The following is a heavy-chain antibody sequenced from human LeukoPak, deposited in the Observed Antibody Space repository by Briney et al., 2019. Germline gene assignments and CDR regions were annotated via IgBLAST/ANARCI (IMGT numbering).Heavy chain of an antibody. D-gene: IGHD2-2*01. CDR2: ISSSSSTI. J-gene: IGHJ4*02. V-gene: IGHV3-48*01. CDR3: ARAGRDCSSTSCYGY. CDR1: GFTFSSYS. Sequence: GGSLRPSCAASGFTFSSYSMNWVRQAPGKGLEWVSYISSSSSTIYYADSVKGRFTISRDNSKNTLYLQMNSLRAEDTAVYYCARAGRDCSSTSCYGYWGQGTLVTVSS.